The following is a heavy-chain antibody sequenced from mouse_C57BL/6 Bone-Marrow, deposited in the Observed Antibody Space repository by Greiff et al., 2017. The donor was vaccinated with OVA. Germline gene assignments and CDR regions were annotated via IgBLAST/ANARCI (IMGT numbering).Heavy chain of an antibody. CDR2: IHPSDSDT. CDR1: GYTFTSYW. V-gene: IGHV1-74*01. J-gene: IGHJ1*03. D-gene: IGHD1-1*01. Sequence: QVQLQQPGAELVKPGASVKVSCKASGYTFTSYWMHWVKQRPGQGLEWIGRIHPSDSDTNYNQKFKGKATLTVDKSSSTAYMQLSSLTSVDSAVYYGAKGNYYGSSYWYFDVWGTGTTVTVSS. CDR3: AKGNYYGSSYWYFDV.